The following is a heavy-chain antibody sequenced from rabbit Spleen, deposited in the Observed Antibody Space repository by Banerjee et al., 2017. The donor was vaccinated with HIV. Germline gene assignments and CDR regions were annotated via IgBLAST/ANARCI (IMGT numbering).Heavy chain of an antibody. CDR1: GFDFISSYY. CDR3: ARRGASSGWAKDL. V-gene: IGHV1S45*01. Sequence: QEQLVESGGGLVQPEGSLTLTCKASGFDFISSYYINWVRQAPGKGLEWIACIAGGSSENIYHATWAKGRFTISKTSSTPVTLQMTGLPAADTATYFCARRGASSGWAKDLWGQGTLVTVS. CDR2: IAGGSSENI. J-gene: IGHJ6*01. D-gene: IGHD4-1*01.